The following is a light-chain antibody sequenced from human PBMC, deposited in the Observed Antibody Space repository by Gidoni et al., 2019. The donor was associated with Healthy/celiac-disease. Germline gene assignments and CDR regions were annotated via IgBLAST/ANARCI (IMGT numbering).Light chain of an antibody. CDR1: SSDGVGYNY. CDR3: CSYAGSYPPV. Sequence: QSALTQPRAVSGSPGQSVTISCTGTSSDGVGYNYVSWYQQHPGKAPKLMIYDVSRRPSGVPDRFFGSKSGNTASLTISGLQAEAEADYSGCSYAGSYPPVFGGGTKLTVL. J-gene: IGLJ3*02. CDR2: DVS. V-gene: IGLV2-11*01.